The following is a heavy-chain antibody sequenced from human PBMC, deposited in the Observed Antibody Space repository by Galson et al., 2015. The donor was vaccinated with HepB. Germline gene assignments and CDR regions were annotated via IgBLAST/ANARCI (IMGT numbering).Heavy chain of an antibody. CDR1: GFTFSSYA. D-gene: IGHD6-13*01. J-gene: IGHJ6*03. Sequence: SLRLSCAASGFTFSSYAWVRQAPGKGLEWVSAITGSGGSTYYADSVKGRFTISRDNSKNTLYLQMNSLRAEDTAVYYCAKGEWGGGSSWPDYYYYYYMDVWGKGTTVTVSS. CDR3: AKGEWGGGSSWPDYYYYYYMDV. V-gene: IGHV3-23*01. CDR2: ITGSGGST.